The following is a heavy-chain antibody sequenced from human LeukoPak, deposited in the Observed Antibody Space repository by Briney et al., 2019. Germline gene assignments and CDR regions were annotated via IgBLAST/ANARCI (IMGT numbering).Heavy chain of an antibody. CDR2: INAGNGNT. J-gene: IGHJ5*02. V-gene: IGHV1-3*01. Sequence: ASVKVSCKASGYTFTSYAMHWVRQAPGQRLEWMGWINAGNGNTKYSQKFQGRVTITRDTSASTAYMELSSLRSEDTAVYYCARVLMVRGVIIRGPYNWFDPWGQGTLVTVSS. D-gene: IGHD3-10*01. CDR3: ARVLMVRGVIIRGPYNWFDP. CDR1: GYTFTSYA.